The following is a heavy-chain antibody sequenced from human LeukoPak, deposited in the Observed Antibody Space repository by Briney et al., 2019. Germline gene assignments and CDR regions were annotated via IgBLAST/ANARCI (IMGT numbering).Heavy chain of an antibody. CDR1: GFTASSNY. Sequence: GGSLRLSCAASGFTASSNYMSWVRQAPGKGLEWVSVIYSGGSTYYADSVKGRFTISRDNSKNTLYLQMNSLRAEDTAVYYCARGYMAGGLDYWGQGTLVTVSS. J-gene: IGHJ4*02. V-gene: IGHV3-53*01. CDR2: IYSGGST. D-gene: IGHD1-1*01. CDR3: ARGYMAGGLDY.